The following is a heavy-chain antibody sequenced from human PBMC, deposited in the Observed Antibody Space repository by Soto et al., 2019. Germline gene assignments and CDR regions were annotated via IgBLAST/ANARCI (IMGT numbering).Heavy chain of an antibody. J-gene: IGHJ4*01. Sequence: SETLSLTCIVSGGSISNYYWSWIRQPPGKGLEWIGYIYYSGSTNYNPSLTSRVTISVDTSKNQFSLKLSSVTAADTAVYYCVSQRTNLPLDYWGLGTLVTVSS. D-gene: IGHD1-1*01. CDR3: VSQRTNLPLDY. V-gene: IGHV4-59*08. CDR2: IYYSGST. CDR1: GGSISNYY.